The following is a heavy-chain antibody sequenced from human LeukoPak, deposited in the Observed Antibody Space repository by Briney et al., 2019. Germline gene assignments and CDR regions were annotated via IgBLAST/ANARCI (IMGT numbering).Heavy chain of an antibody. Sequence: ASVQVSCKVSGYTLTEIAMHWVRQAPGEGLAWMGGFDPQERETVYAQTLQGRVTVYEDTTTDTAFMDLSGLRSEDTALCNSAIISSAGTFDYWGQGALVTVSS. CDR3: AIISSAGTFDY. CDR1: GYTLTEIA. J-gene: IGHJ4*02. D-gene: IGHD6-13*01. CDR2: FDPQERET. V-gene: IGHV1-24*01.